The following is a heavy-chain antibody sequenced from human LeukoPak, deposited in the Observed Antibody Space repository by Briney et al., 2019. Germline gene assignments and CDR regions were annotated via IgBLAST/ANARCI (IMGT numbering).Heavy chain of an antibody. Sequence: PGGSLRLSCAASGFTFTSFEINWVRQAPGKGLEWVSYISSSGSTTYYADSVKGRFTISRDNSKNSLYLQMNSLRTEDTALYYCAKDGYGSGSYYPHYWGQGTLVTVSS. V-gene: IGHV3-48*03. D-gene: IGHD3-10*01. CDR2: ISSSGSTT. CDR3: AKDGYGSGSYYPHY. J-gene: IGHJ4*02. CDR1: GFTFTSFE.